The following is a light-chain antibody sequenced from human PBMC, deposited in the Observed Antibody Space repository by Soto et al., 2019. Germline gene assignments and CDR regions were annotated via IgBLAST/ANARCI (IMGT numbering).Light chain of an antibody. J-gene: IGLJ1*01. V-gene: IGLV1-40*01. CDR3: QSYDSSLNRV. CDR1: SSNIGANYD. CDR2: GDN. Sequence: VLSQPPSVSGAPGQRITISCTGSSSNIGANYDVHWYRQVPGTAPKLLMSGDNNRPSGVADRFSGSKSGTSASLAITRLQAEDEADYYCQSYDSSLNRVFGPGTKLTVL.